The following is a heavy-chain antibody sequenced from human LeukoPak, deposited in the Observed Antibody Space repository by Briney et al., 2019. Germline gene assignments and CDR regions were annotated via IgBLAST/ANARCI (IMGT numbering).Heavy chain of an antibody. J-gene: IGHJ4*02. Sequence: GGSLRLSCTASGFTFGDYAMSWFRQAPGKGLEWVGFIRSKAYGGTTEYAASVKGRFTISRDDSRSIAYLQMNSLKTEDTAVYYCTRRYYYDSSGYTLWGQGTLVTVSS. CDR2: IRSKAYGGTT. CDR3: TRRYYYDSSGYTL. V-gene: IGHV3-49*03. D-gene: IGHD3-22*01. CDR1: GFTFGDYA.